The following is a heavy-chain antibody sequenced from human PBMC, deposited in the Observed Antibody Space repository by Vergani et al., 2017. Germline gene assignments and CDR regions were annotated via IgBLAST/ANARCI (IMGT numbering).Heavy chain of an antibody. V-gene: IGHV1-18*01. CDR2: ISAYNGNT. CDR3: AREQSSGWFGSSFDP. CDR1: GYTFTSYG. Sequence: QVQLVQSGAEVKKPGASVKVSCKASGYTFTSYGISWVRQAPGQGLEWMGWISAYNGNTNYAQKLQGRVTMTTDTSTSTAYMELRSLRSEDTAVYYCAREQSSGWFGSSFDPWGQGTLVTVSS. J-gene: IGHJ5*02. D-gene: IGHD6-19*01.